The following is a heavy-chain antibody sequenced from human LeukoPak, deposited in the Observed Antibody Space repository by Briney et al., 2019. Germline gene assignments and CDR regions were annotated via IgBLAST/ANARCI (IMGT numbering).Heavy chain of an antibody. D-gene: IGHD3-22*01. J-gene: IGHJ6*02. CDR1: GFTFSSYA. V-gene: IGHV3-23*01. CDR2: ISGSGGST. CDR3: AKVGESSSGYYYYYYGMDV. Sequence: GGSLRLSCAASGFTFSSYAMSWIRQAPGKGLEWVSAISGSGGSTYYADSVKGRFTISRDNSKNTLYLQMNSLRAEDTAVYYCAKVGESSSGYYYYYYGMDVWGQGTTVTVSS.